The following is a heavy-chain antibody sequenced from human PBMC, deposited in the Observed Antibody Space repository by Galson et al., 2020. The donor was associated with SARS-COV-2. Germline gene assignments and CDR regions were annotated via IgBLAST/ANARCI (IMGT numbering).Heavy chain of an antibody. J-gene: IGHJ6*03. Sequence: ASVKVSCKASGSTFTGYYMHWVRQAPGQGLEWMGWINPNSGGTNYAQKFQGWVTMTRDTSISTAYMELSRLRSDDTAVYYCARESSSRDGDYYYYMDVWGKGTTVTVSS. D-gene: IGHD2-2*01. CDR3: ARESSSRDGDYYYYMDV. V-gene: IGHV1-2*04. CDR1: GSTFTGYY. CDR2: INPNSGGT.